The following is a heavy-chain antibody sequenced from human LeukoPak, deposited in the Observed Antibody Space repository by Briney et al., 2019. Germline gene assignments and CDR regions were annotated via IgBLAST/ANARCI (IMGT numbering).Heavy chain of an antibody. J-gene: IGHJ4*02. CDR1: GSTFSTRG. D-gene: IGHD6-19*01. CDR3: AKQQYCSGWCVPYYFDD. V-gene: IGHV3-30*18. CDR2: ISYDGSNK. Sequence: GGSLRLACAASGSTFSTRGMHWVRQAPGKGLEWLVVISYDGSNKYYADSVKGRFTISRDNSENTLDLQMNSLRAEDTAVYYCAKQQYCSGWCVPYYFDDWGQGTLVIVSA.